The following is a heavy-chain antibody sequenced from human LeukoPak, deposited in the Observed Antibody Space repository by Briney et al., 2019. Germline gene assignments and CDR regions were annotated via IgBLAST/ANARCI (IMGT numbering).Heavy chain of an antibody. J-gene: IGHJ4*02. CDR3: AKDRMATITGFDY. CDR1: GFTFSSYG. V-gene: IGHV3-33*06. Sequence: GGSLRLSCAASGFTFSSYGMHWVRQAPGKGMEWVAVIWYDGSNKYYADSVKGRFTISRDNSKNTLYLQMNSLRAEDTAVYYCAKDRMATITGFDYWGQGTLVTVSS. D-gene: IGHD5-24*01. CDR2: IWYDGSNK.